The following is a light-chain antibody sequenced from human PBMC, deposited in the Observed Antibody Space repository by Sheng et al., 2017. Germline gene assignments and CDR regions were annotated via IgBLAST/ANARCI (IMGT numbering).Light chain of an antibody. Sequence: SYVLTQPPAVSVAPGKTAKITCGGNNIGSKSVHWYQQKPGQAPVLVVYDDDDRPSGIPERFSGDNSGITATLTISRVEAGDEADYYCQVWDSGTDHWVFGGGTKVIVL. CDR3: QVWDSGTDHWV. J-gene: IGLJ3*02. CDR1: NIGSKS. V-gene: IGLV3-21*03. CDR2: DDD.